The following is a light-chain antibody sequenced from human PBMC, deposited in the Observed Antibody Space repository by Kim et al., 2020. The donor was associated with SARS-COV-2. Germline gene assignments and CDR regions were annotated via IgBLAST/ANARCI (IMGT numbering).Light chain of an antibody. CDR2: QDS. Sequence: VSPGKTASITCSGDKLGDKYACWYQQKPGQSPVLVIYQDSKRPSGIPERFSGSNSGNTATLAISGTQAMDEADYYCQAWDSSTNWVFGGGTKLTVL. J-gene: IGLJ3*02. CDR3: QAWDSSTNWV. CDR1: KLGDKY. V-gene: IGLV3-1*01.